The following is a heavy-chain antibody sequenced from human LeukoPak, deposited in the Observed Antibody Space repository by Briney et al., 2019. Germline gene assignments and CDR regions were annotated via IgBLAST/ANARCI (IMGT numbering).Heavy chain of an antibody. Sequence: SETLSLTCTISGGSISDYYWSGSRQPPGRGLEWIGYIHYSESINYNPSLRSRVTISLDTSKNQFSLMLNSMTAADAAVYYCARGVRSSGWPYFDYWGQGALVTVSS. CDR2: IHYSESI. CDR3: ARGVRSSGWPYFDY. J-gene: IGHJ4*02. D-gene: IGHD6-19*01. CDR1: GGSISDYY. V-gene: IGHV4-59*01.